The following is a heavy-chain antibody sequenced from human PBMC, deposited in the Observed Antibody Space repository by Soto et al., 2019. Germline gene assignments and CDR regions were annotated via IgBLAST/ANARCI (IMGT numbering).Heavy chain of an antibody. D-gene: IGHD6-13*01. J-gene: IGHJ4*02. CDR1: GFTFSSNA. CDR2: IRSRAYTGTT. CDR3: TRDLPGRASFDS. Sequence: GGSLRLSCAASGFTFSSNAMSWVRQAPGKGLEWVGLIRSRAYTGTTEYAASARGRFTISRDDSQSIAYLQMDSLKAEDTAVYFCTRDLPGRASFDSWGQGTLVTVSS. V-gene: IGHV3-49*04.